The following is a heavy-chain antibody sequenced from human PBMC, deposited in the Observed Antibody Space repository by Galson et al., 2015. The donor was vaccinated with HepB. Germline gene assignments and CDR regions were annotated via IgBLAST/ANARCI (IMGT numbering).Heavy chain of an antibody. J-gene: IGHJ4*02. CDR1: GFAFNKYG. CDR2: IYYNGTTT. Sequence: SLRLSCAASGFAFNKYGMHWVRQAPGGGLEWVAVIYYNGTTTYYADSVKGRFTVSRDNPKNTLYLQMNSLRAEDTALYYCARGTSYCSGGRCPYFDYRGQGILVTVSS. CDR3: ARGTSYCSGGRCPYFDY. D-gene: IGHD2-15*01. V-gene: IGHV3-33*01.